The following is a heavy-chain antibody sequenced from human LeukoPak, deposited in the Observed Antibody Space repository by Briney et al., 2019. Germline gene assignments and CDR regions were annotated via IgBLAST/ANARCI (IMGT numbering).Heavy chain of an antibody. CDR2: ISSSSSYI. Sequence: PGGSLRLSCAASGFTFSSYSMNWVRQAPGKGLEGVSSISSSSSYIYYADSVKGRFTISRDNAKNSLYLQMNSLRAEDTAVYYCAKDRKVVRVPDYWGQGTLVTVSS. J-gene: IGHJ4*02. D-gene: IGHD4-23*01. CDR1: GFTFSSYS. V-gene: IGHV3-21*01. CDR3: AKDRKVVRVPDY.